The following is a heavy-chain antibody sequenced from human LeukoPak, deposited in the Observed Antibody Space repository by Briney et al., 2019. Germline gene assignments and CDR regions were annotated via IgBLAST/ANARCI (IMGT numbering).Heavy chain of an antibody. Sequence: PSETLSLTCTVSGVSISSSYSYWGWIRQPPGMGLEWIGSIYYSGNTYYNASLKSQVSISIDTSKNQFSLKLTSVTAADTAVYYCARQTGSGLFILPGGQGTLVTVSS. D-gene: IGHD3/OR15-3a*01. CDR3: ARQTGSGLFILP. CDR1: GVSISSSYSY. CDR2: IYYSGNT. J-gene: IGHJ4*02. V-gene: IGHV4-39*01.